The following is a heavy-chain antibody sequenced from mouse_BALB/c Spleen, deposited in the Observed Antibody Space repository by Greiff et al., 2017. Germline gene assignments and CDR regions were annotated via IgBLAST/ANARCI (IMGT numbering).Heavy chain of an antibody. V-gene: IGHV14-4*02. CDR2: IDPENGDT. CDR1: GFNIKDYY. J-gene: IGHJ3*01. D-gene: IGHD3-1*01. CDR3: NAGTGPTWFAY. Sequence: EVQLQQSGAELVRSGASVKLSCTASGFNIKDYYMHWVKQRPEQGLEWIGWIDPENGDTEYAPKFQGKATMTADTSSNTAYLQLSSLTSEDTAVYYCNAGTGPTWFAYWGQGTLVTVSA.